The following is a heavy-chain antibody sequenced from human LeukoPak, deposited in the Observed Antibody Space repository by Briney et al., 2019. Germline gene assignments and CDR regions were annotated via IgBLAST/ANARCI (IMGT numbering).Heavy chain of an antibody. CDR2: INPNSGGT. J-gene: IGHJ6*03. D-gene: IGHD4-11*01. CDR1: GYTFTGYY. V-gene: IGHV1-2*02. CDR3: ARGPTVTTNYYYYYMDV. Sequence: GASVKVSCKASGYTFTGYYMHWVRQAPGQGLEWMGWINPNSGGTNYAQKLQGRVTMTRDTSISTAYMELSRLRSDDTAVFYCARGPTVTTNYYYYYMDVWGKGTTVTVSS.